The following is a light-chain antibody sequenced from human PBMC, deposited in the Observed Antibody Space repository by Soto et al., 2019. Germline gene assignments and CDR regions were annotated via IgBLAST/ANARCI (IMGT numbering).Light chain of an antibody. J-gene: IGKJ1*01. CDR3: QQSYSTRWT. V-gene: IGKV1-39*01. CDR2: AVS. CDR1: QNISRY. Sequence: DIQMTQSPSSLSASVGDRVTITCRASQNISRYFNWYQQKPGKAPNLLIYAVSSLASGVPSRFSGSGSGTDFTLTSSSLQPEDFASYYWQQSYSTRWTFGQGTKVEI.